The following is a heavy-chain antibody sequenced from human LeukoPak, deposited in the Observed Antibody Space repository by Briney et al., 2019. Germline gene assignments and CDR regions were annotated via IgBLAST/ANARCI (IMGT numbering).Heavy chain of an antibody. V-gene: IGHV4-30-2*01. CDR3: ARVCTDYYDSSGYYYNDAFDI. CDR1: GGSISSGGYS. Sequence: SQTLSLTCAVSGGSISSGGYSWSWIRQPPGKGLEWIGYIYHSGSAYYNPSLKSRVTIPVDRSKNQFSLKLSSVTAADTAVYYCARVCTDYYDSSGYYYNDAFDIWGQGTMVTVSS. CDR2: IYHSGSA. D-gene: IGHD3-22*01. J-gene: IGHJ3*02.